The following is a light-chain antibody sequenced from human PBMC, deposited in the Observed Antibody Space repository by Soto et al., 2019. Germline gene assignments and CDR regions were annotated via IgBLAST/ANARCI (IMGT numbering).Light chain of an antibody. Sequence: EIEMTQSPATLSVSPGERATLSCRASQSVSSNLAWYQQKPGQAPRPLIYGASTRATGIPARFSGSGSGTEFTLTISSLQSEDFAVYYCQQYNNWPPEITFGQGTRLEIK. CDR1: QSVSSN. CDR3: QQYNNWPPEIT. CDR2: GAS. V-gene: IGKV3-15*01. J-gene: IGKJ5*01.